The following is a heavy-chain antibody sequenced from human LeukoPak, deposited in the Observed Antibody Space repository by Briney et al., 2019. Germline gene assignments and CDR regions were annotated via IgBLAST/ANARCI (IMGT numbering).Heavy chain of an antibody. J-gene: IGHJ4*02. D-gene: IGHD6-6*01. CDR2: ISWNGVRT. CDR1: GFTFDDYT. CDR3: AKERGSSGYFDY. V-gene: IGHV3-43*01. Sequence: GGSLRLSCAASGFTFDDYTIHWVRQAPGKGLEWVSLISWNGVRTYYADSVKGRFTISRDNSKTSLYLQMNSLRTEDTALYYCAKERGSSGYFDYWGQGTLVTVSS.